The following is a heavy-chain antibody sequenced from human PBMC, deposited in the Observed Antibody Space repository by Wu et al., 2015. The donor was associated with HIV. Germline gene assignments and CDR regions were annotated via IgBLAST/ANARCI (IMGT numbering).Heavy chain of an antibody. CDR2: IIPIFGTA. Sequence: QVQLVQSGAEVKKPGSSVKVSCKASGGTFSSYAISWVRQAPGQGLEWMGGIIPIFGTANYAQKFQGRVTITADESTSTAYMELSSLRSEDTAVYYCARDGDMVRGVIGGYYYYMDVWGKGTTVTVSS. D-gene: IGHD3-10*01. CDR3: ARDGDMVRGVIGGYYYYMDV. J-gene: IGHJ6*03. CDR1: GGTFSSYA. V-gene: IGHV1-69*12.